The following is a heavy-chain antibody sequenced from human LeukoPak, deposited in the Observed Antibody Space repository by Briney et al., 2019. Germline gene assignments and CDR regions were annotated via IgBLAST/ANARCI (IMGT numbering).Heavy chain of an antibody. D-gene: IGHD3-22*01. V-gene: IGHV7-4-1*02. Sequence: GASVKVSCKASGYTFTGYYMHWVRQAPGQGLEWMGWINTNTGNPTYAQGFTGRFVFSLDTSVSTAYLQISSLKAEDTAVYYCARKGSSGYYYYYGMDVWGQGTTVTVSS. CDR2: INTNTGNP. CDR3: ARKGSSGYYYYYGMDV. J-gene: IGHJ6*02. CDR1: GYTFTGYY.